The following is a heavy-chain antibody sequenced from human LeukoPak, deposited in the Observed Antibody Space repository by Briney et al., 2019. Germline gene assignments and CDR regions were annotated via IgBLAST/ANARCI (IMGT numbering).Heavy chain of an antibody. CDR1: GGSFSSYY. D-gene: IGHD3-22*01. V-gene: IGHV4-39*07. CDR2: IYYSGST. Sequence: SETLSLTCAVYGGSFSSYYWGWIRQPPGKGLEWIGSIYYSGSTYYNPSLKSRVTISIDTSKNQFSLKLSSVTAADTAVYYCARRHSSGYYYSPFDYWGQGTLVTVSS. J-gene: IGHJ4*02. CDR3: ARRHSSGYYYSPFDY.